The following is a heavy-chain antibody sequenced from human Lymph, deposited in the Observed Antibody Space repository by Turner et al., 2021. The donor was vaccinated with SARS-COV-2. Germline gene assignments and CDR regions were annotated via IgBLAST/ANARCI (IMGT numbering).Heavy chain of an antibody. Sequence: QVQLVESGGGVVQPGRSLRLSCAASGFTLSSYAMHWVRQAPGKGLEWVEVITYDGSNKYYTDSVKGRFTISRDNSKNTLYLQMNSLRAEDTAVYYCASNFWSAYRLDYWGQGTLVTVSS. CDR2: ITYDGSNK. D-gene: IGHD3-3*01. J-gene: IGHJ4*02. V-gene: IGHV3-30-3*01. CDR3: ASNFWSAYRLDY. CDR1: GFTLSSYA.